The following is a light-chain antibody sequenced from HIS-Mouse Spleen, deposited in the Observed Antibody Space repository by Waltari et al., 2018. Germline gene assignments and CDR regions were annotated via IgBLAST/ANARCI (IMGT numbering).Light chain of an antibody. V-gene: IGLV1-47*01. CDR1: SSNIGSNH. CDR3: AAWDDSLSGYV. CDR2: RNN. J-gene: IGLJ1*01. Sequence: QSVLTQPPSASGTPGQRVTISCSGSSSNIGSNHVYLYQQLPGTAPKLLIYRNNQRPSRVPDRFSGSKSGTSASLAISGLRSEDEADYYCAAWDDSLSGYVFGTGTKVTVL.